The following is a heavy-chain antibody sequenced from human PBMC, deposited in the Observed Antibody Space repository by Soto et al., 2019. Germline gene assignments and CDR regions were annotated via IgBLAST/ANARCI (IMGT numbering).Heavy chain of an antibody. Sequence: SETLSLTCTVSGGSISSGGYYWSWIRQHPGKGLEWIGYIYYSGSTYYNPSLKSRVTISVDTSKNQFSLKLSSVTAADTAVYYCAREWVGCSSTSCDGMDVWGQGTTVTVSS. D-gene: IGHD2-2*01. CDR3: AREWVGCSSTSCDGMDV. V-gene: IGHV4-31*03. CDR2: IYYSGST. J-gene: IGHJ6*02. CDR1: GGSISSGGYY.